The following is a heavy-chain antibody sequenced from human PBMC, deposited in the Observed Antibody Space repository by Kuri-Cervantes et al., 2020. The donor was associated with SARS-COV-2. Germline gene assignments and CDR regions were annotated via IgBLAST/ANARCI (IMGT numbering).Heavy chain of an antibody. D-gene: IGHD3/OR15-3a*01. CDR2: IYTSGST. CDR3: SGRVDFSSVDY. Sequence: SETLSLTCTVSGGSISSYYWSWIRQPAGKGLEWIGRIYTSGSTNYNPSLKSRVTMSVDTSKNQFSLRLSSVTAADTAVYYCSGRVDFSSVDYWGQGTLVTVSS. V-gene: IGHV4-4*07. CDR1: GGSISSYY. J-gene: IGHJ4*02.